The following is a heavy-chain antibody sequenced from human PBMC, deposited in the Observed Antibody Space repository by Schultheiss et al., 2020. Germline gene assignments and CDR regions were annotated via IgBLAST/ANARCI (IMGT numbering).Heavy chain of an antibody. CDR1: GGTFSSYA. V-gene: IGHV1-69*13. Sequence: SVKVSCKASGGTFSSYAISWVRQAPGQGLEWMGGIIPIFGTANYAQKFQGRVTITADESTSTAYMELSSLRSEDTAVYYCATQRTPDYSAYACGVTCYSYAMAVWGQGTTVTVSS. CDR2: IIPIFGTA. J-gene: IGHJ6*02. D-gene: IGHD5-12*01. CDR3: ATQRTPDYSAYACGVTCYSYAMAV.